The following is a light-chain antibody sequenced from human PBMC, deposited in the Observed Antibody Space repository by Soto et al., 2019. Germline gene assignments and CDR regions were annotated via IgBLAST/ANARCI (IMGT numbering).Light chain of an antibody. V-gene: IGLV2-8*01. CDR1: SSDVGGYNY. Sequence: QSALTQPPSASGSPGQSVTISCTGTSSDVGGYNYVSWYQQHPGKAPKFLIFEVSRRTSGVPDRFSGSKSGNTSSLTVSGLQADDEAEYYCRSYAGRNNPVIFGGGTKLTVL. CDR2: EVS. CDR3: RSYAGRNNPVI. J-gene: IGLJ2*01.